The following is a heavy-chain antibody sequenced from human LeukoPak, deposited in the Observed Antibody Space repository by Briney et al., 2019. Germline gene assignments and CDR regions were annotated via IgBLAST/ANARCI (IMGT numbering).Heavy chain of an antibody. V-gene: IGHV3-23*01. CDR1: GFTFSNYA. CDR2: ISGPAGSW. J-gene: IGHJ4*02. D-gene: IGHD5/OR15-5a*01. CDR3: AKKVGLVSAPLYYFDV. Sequence: PGGSLRLSCAASGFTFSNYAMSWIRQAPGKGLEWVSAISGPAGSWDYADVVKGRFTISRDNSKNTLFLQMNSLSPEDTAIYYCAKKVGLVSAPLYYFDVWGQGTLVTVSS.